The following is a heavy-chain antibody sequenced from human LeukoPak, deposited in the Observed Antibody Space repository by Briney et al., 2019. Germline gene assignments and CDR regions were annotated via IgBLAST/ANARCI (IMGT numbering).Heavy chain of an antibody. J-gene: IGHJ4*02. CDR2: ISASGAST. V-gene: IGHV3-23*01. D-gene: IGHD6-19*01. CDR3: AEGGIAVTGDFDY. Sequence: GGSLRLSCAASEFTFSAYAMSWVRQAPGRGLEWGSGISASGASTYYADSVRGRFTISRDNSKNTLYLQMNSLRAEDSAVYYCAEGGIAVTGDFDYWGQGTLVTVSS. CDR1: EFTFSAYA.